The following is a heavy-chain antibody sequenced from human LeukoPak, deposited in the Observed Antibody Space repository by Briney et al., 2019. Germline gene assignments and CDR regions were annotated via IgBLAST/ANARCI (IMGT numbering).Heavy chain of an antibody. Sequence: GGSLRLSCAASGFTFSSFWMSWVRQAPGKGLEWVANIKQDGSEKYYVDSVKGRFTISRDSAKNSLYLQMNSLRAEDTAVYYCARTHDPSYSSSLPYYFDYWGQGTLVTVSS. J-gene: IGHJ4*02. CDR1: GFTFSSFW. V-gene: IGHV3-7*04. CDR2: IKQDGSEK. CDR3: ARTHDPSYSSSLPYYFDY. D-gene: IGHD6-13*01.